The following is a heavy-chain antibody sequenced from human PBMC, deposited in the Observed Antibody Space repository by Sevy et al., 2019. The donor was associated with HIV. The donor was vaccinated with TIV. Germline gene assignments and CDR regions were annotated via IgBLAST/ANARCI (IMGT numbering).Heavy chain of an antibody. Sequence: GGSLRLSCTASGFTFGDYAMSWFRQAPGKGLEWVGFIRSKAYGGTTEYAASVKGRFTISRDDSKSIAYLQMNSLKTEDTVVYYCTRDYSCSWFPTPTRNVHAFDIWGQGTMVTVSS. D-gene: IGHD6-13*01. J-gene: IGHJ3*02. V-gene: IGHV3-49*03. CDR3: TRDYSCSWFPTPTRNVHAFDI. CDR2: IRSKAYGGTT. CDR1: GFTFGDYA.